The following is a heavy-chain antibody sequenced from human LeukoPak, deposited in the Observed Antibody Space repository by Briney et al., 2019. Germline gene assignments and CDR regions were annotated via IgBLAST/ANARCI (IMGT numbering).Heavy chain of an antibody. CDR2: ISYTSTHI. J-gene: IGHJ4*02. V-gene: IGHV3-21*01. CDR3: ARSPPRGYSGHDDWPSYNFDY. CDR1: GLTFISYP. D-gene: IGHD5-12*01. Sequence: GGSLRLSCAVSGLTFISYPMNWVRQAPAEGMEWVSSISYTSTHINYADSAQGRFTISIDNAKNSLHLQMSHLRAEDTAVYYCARSPPRGYSGHDDWPSYNFDYWGQGTLVTVSS.